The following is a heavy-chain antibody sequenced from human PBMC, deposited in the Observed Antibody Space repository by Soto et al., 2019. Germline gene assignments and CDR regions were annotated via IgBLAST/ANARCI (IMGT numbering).Heavy chain of an antibody. J-gene: IGHJ4*02. V-gene: IGHV3-23*01. D-gene: IGHD6-13*01. CDR1: GFTFSTYA. CDR3: AKPGYSSSWHRNFDY. Sequence: PGGSLRLSCAASGFTFSTYAMNWVSQAPGQGLEWVSGISGSGGSTYYADSVKGRFTISRDNSKNTLYLQMNSLRVEDTAIYYCAKPGYSSSWHRNFDYWGQGTLVTVSS. CDR2: ISGSGGST.